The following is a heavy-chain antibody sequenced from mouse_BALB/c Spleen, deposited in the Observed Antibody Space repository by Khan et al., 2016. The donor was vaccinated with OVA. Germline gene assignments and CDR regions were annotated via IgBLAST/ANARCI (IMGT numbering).Heavy chain of an antibody. CDR3: ARHGSNSWFAY. CDR1: GYSFTSYY. D-gene: IGHD1-1*01. V-gene: IGHV1-31*01. CDR2: IDPFNGGS. Sequence: VQLQQSGPELMKPGASVKISCKASGYSFTSYYIHWVKQSHGKTLEWIGYIDPFNGGSTYNQKFKVKATLTVDKSSSTAYMHLSSLTSEDSAVYYCARHGSNSWFAYWGQGTLVTGSA. J-gene: IGHJ3*01.